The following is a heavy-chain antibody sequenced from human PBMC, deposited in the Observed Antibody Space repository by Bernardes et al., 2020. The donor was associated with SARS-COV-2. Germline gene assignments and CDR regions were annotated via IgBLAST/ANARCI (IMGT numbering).Heavy chain of an antibody. D-gene: IGHD1-26*01. CDR1: GFTFTTYA. V-gene: IGHV3-21*01. J-gene: IGHJ3*02. CDR3: ARDFGSSDAFDI. CDR2: ISPGSSYI. Sequence: GVSLRLSCAASGFTFTTYAMNWVRKAPGKGLEWVSSISPGSSYIFYADSVKGRFTISRDSANNSLHLQMNSLRAEDTAVYYCARDFGSSDAFDIWGQGTMVTVSS.